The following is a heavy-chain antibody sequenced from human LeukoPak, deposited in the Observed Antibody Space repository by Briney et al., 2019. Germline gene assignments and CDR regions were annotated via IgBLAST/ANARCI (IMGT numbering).Heavy chain of an antibody. CDR3: ARNPAAWFGELSSWFDP. V-gene: IGHV3-53*05. CDR2: IYGGGNI. Sequence: GGSLRLSCAASGFTVSSNYMNWVRQAPGKGLEWVSVIYGGGNIYYADSVKGRFTISRDNSENTLYLQMSSLKTDDSAVYYCARNPAAWFGELSSWFDPWGQGTLVTVSS. D-gene: IGHD3-10*01. J-gene: IGHJ5*02. CDR1: GFTVSSNY.